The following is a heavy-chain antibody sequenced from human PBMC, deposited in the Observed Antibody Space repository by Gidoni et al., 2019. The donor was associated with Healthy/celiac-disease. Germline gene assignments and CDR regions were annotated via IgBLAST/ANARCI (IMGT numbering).Heavy chain of an antibody. CDR1: GYTITSDD. D-gene: IGHD1-1*01. Sequence: QVQLVQYGAEVKKTGAAVKISCKAAGYTITSDDITWVRQATGQGLEWMGGMNPNMGNTGYAQKFQGRVTMTRNTSISTAYMELSSLRSEDTAVYYCARGASYNWNGMRILNWFDPWGQGTLVTVSS. CDR3: ARGASYNWNGMRILNWFDP. J-gene: IGHJ5*02. V-gene: IGHV1-8*01. CDR2: MNPNMGNT.